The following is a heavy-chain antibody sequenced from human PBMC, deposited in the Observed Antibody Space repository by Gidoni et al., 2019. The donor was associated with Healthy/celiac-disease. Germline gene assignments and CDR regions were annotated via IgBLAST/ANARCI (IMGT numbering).Heavy chain of an antibody. V-gene: IGHV3-21*01. D-gene: IGHD2-15*01. J-gene: IGHJ4*02. CDR3: ARAPAAYCSGGSCYSDY. Sequence: EVQLVESGGGLVKPGGSLRLSCAASGFTFSSYSMNWVRQAPGKGLEWVSSISSSSSYKYYADSVKGRFTISRDNAKNSLYLQMNSLRAEDTAVYYCARAPAAYCSGGSCYSDYWGQGTLVTVSS. CDR2: ISSSSSYK. CDR1: GFTFSSYS.